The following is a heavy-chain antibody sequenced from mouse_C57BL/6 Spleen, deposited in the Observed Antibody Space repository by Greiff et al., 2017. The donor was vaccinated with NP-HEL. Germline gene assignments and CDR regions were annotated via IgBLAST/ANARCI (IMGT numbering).Heavy chain of an antibody. D-gene: IGHD4-1*01. CDR3: ARRSKTGTFAY. V-gene: IGHV1-26*01. J-gene: IGHJ3*01. CDR2: INPNNGGT. Sequence: VQLQQSGPELVKPGASVKISCKASGYTFTDYYMNWVKQSHGKSLEWIGDINPNNGGTSYNQKFKGKATLTVDKSSSTAYMELRSLTSEDSAVYYCARRSKTGTFAYWGQGTLVTVSA. CDR1: GYTFTDYY.